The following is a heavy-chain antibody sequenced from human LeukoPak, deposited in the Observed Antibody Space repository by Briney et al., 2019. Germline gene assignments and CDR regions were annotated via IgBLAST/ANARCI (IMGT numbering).Heavy chain of an antibody. J-gene: IGHJ4*02. D-gene: IGHD5-18*01. CDR3: AKESDYTARDPGGY. CDR2: MNPNSGNT. Sequence: GASVKVSCKASGYTFTSYDINWVRQATGQGLEWMGWMNPNSGNTGYAQKFQGRVTMTRNTSISTAYMELSSLRSEDTAVYYCAKESDYTARDPGGYWGQGTLVTVSS. V-gene: IGHV1-8*01. CDR1: GYTFTSYD.